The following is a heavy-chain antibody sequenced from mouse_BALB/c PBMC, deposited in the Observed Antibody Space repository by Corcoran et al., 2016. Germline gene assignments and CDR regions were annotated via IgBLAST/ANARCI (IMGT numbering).Heavy chain of an antibody. CDR3: ARWDWYFDV. J-gene: IGHJ1*01. V-gene: IGHV14-3*02. CDR1: GFNMKDTY. Sequence: EVQLQQSGAELVKPGASVKLSCTASGFNMKDTYMHWVKQRPEQGLEWIGRIDPANGNTKYDPKFQGKATITANTSSNTAYLQLSSLKSEDTAVYYCARWDWYFDVWGAGTTVTVSS. CDR2: IDPANGNT.